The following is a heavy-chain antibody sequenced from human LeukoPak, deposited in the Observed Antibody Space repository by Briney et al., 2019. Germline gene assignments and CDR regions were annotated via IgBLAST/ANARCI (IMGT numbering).Heavy chain of an antibody. CDR1: GGSISSGSYY. Sequence: SETLSLTCTVSGGSISSGSYYWGWIRQPPGKGLEWIGSIYYSGSTYYNPSLKSRVTISVDTSKNQFSLKLSSVTAADTAVYYCARHFGPTHEMATFDYWGQGTLVTVSS. V-gene: IGHV4-39*01. D-gene: IGHD5-24*01. CDR3: ARHFGPTHEMATFDY. CDR2: IYYSGST. J-gene: IGHJ4*02.